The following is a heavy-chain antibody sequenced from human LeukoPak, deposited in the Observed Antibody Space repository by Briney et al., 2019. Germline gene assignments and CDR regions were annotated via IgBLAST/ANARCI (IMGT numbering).Heavy chain of an antibody. CDR1: GFTFSSYG. Sequence: QTGGSLRLSCSAAGFTFSSYGMHWVRQAPGKGLEFVSAISSDGGSTYYADSVKGRFTSSRDNSKNTLFLQMSSLRTEDTAMYYCVCRYSSTYYFHYWGQGTLVTVSS. J-gene: IGHJ4*02. V-gene: IGHV3-64D*06. D-gene: IGHD6-19*01. CDR3: VCRYSSTYYFHY. CDR2: ISSDGGST.